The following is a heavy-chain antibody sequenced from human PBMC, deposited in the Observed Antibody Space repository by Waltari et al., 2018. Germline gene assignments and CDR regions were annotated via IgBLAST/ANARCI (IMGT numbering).Heavy chain of an antibody. Sequence: QLQLQESGPGLVKPSETVSLTCSVSGGSITSARHYWGWIRQPPGQGLEWIGTISYSGTTYNSPSLQSRVTISRDTSKNQLSLKLDSVTASDTAVYYCATYIGASVGTASFDVWDQGTMVTVSS. CDR1: GGSITSARHY. D-gene: IGHD5-12*01. V-gene: IGHV4-39*01. CDR3: ATYIGASVGTASFDV. CDR2: ISYSGTT. J-gene: IGHJ3*01.